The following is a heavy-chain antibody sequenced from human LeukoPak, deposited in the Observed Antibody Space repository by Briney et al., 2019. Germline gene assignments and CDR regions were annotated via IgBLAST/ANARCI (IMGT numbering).Heavy chain of an antibody. CDR1: GFTFNAYG. Sequence: GGSLRLSCAASGFTFNAYGMSWVRQAPGKGLEWVGRIKSKTHGETTDYAAPVKGRFTISRDDSKNTLYLQMDSLRTEDTAVYYCTSFPSTVTTDYWGQGTLVTVSS. V-gene: IGHV3-15*01. CDR2: IKSKTHGETT. D-gene: IGHD4-17*01. CDR3: TSFPSTVTTDY. J-gene: IGHJ4*02.